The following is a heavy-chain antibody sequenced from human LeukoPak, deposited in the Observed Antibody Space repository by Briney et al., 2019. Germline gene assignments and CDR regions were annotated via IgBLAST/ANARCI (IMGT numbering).Heavy chain of an antibody. CDR1: GFIFSDYY. Sequence: GGFLRLSCAASGFIFSDYYMSWIRQAPGKGLEWISYIGRSGNNIYYADSVKGRFTISRDNATNSLYLQMNSLRADDTAVYYCARGQYTYGYGYFDYWGQGTLATVSS. D-gene: IGHD5-18*01. CDR3: ARGQYTYGYGYFDY. CDR2: IGRSGNNI. V-gene: IGHV3-11*04. J-gene: IGHJ4*02.